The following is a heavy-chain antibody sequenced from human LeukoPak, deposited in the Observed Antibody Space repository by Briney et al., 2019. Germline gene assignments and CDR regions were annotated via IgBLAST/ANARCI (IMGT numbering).Heavy chain of an antibody. J-gene: IGHJ6*03. V-gene: IGHV3-30*18. Sequence: GGSLRLSCAASGFTFSSYGMHWVRQAPGKGLEWVAVISFDGSNKYYADSVKGRFTISRDNSKNTLYLQMNSLRAEDTAVYYCAKDAGCSSTSCYIGVRYYYYYMDVWGKGTTVTVSS. CDR2: ISFDGSNK. D-gene: IGHD2-2*02. CDR1: GFTFSSYG. CDR3: AKDAGCSSTSCYIGVRYYYYYMDV.